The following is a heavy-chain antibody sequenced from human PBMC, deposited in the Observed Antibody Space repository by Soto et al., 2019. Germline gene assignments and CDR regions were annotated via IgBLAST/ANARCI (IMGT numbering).Heavy chain of an antibody. CDR3: ARLMITFGRVIAYNWFDP. J-gene: IGHJ5*02. Sequence: ASVKVSCKASGYTFTSYGISWVRQAPGQGLEWMGWISTYNGNTNYAQKLQGRVTMTTDTSTSTAYMELRSLRSDDTAVYYCARLMITFGRVIAYNWFDPWGQGALVTVSS. D-gene: IGHD3-16*02. CDR2: ISTYNGNT. V-gene: IGHV1-18*01. CDR1: GYTFTSYG.